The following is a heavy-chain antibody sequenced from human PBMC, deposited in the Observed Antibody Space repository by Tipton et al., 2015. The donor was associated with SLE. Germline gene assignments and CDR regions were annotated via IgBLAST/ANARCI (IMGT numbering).Heavy chain of an antibody. D-gene: IGHD3-16*01. J-gene: IGHJ6*02. V-gene: IGHV4-59*01. CDR3: ARDLGAEYPYYYGMDV. Sequence: TLSLTCTVSGGSISSYYWSWIRQPPGKGLEWIGYIYYSGSTNYNPSLKSRVTISLDPSKNQFSLRLSSVTAADTAVYYCARDLGAEYPYYYGMDVWGQGTAVTVSS. CDR2: IYYSGST. CDR1: GGSISSYY.